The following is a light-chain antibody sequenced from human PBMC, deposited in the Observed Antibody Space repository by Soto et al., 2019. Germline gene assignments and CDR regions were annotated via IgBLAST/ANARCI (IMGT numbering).Light chain of an antibody. CDR3: CSYTSSGTTYV. CDR2: KVS. V-gene: IGLV2-14*01. Sequence: QSALTQPASVSGSPGQSITISCTGTSSDVGGYNYVSWYQQHPGKAPKLMIYKVSNRPSGVSNRFSGSNSGNTASLTISGLQAEEEADYYCCSYTSSGTTYVFGGGTKLTVL. J-gene: IGLJ1*01. CDR1: SSDVGGYNY.